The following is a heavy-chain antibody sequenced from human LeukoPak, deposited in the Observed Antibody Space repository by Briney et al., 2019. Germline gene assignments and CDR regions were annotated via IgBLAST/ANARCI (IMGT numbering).Heavy chain of an antibody. CDR3: AKISAPSTYGDFDY. D-gene: IGHD4-17*01. CDR1: GFTFSSYA. CDR2: ISGSGGST. J-gene: IGHJ4*02. Sequence: GGSLRLSCAASGFTFSSYAMSWVRQAPGKGLEWVSAISGSGGSTYYADSVKGRFTISRDNSKNTLHLQMNSLRAKDTAVYYCAKISAPSTYGDFDYWGQGTLVTVSS. V-gene: IGHV3-23*01.